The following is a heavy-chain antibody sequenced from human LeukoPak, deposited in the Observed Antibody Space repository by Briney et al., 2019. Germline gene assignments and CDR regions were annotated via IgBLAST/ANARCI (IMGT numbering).Heavy chain of an antibody. CDR2: IYSGGST. D-gene: IGHD6-13*01. Sequence: GESLKISCKGSGYSFTSFCIGWVRQAPGKGLEWVSVIYSGGSTYYADSVKGRFTTSRDNSKNMVHLQMNSLRAEDTAVYYCARQGSTQQLELYYFDYWGQGTLVTVSS. CDR3: ARQGSTQQLELYYFDY. J-gene: IGHJ4*02. V-gene: IGHV3-66*04. CDR1: GYSFTSFC.